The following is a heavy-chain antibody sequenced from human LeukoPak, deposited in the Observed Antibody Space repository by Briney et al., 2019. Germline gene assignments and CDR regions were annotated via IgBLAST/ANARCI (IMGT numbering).Heavy chain of an antibody. V-gene: IGHV3-30*04. Sequence: PGGSLRLSCAASGFTFTNYAMHWVRQAPGKGLEWVAVLLYDGNNKYYADSVKSRFTISRDNSKNTVYLQMNSLRPEDTAVYYCARDPPIDTVAVLAATPSYFDYWSQGTLVTVSS. CDR3: ARDPPIDTVAVLAATPSYFDY. CDR2: LLYDGNNK. J-gene: IGHJ4*02. CDR1: GFTFTNYA. D-gene: IGHD2-15*01.